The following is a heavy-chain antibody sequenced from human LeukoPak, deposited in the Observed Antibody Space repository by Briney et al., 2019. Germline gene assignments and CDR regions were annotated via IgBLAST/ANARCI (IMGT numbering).Heavy chain of an antibody. V-gene: IGHV5-10-1*01. CDR2: IDPSGSYT. CDR1: GYSFSSYW. Sequence: GASLMISCKGSGYSFSSYWIRGGREMPGEGVGWMGRIDPSGSYTNYKTSLQGHVTISADKSISTAYLQWSSLKASDTAIYYCARLGGSWSWGGDYWGQGTLVTVSS. D-gene: IGHD6-13*01. J-gene: IGHJ4*02. CDR3: ARLGGSWSWGGDY.